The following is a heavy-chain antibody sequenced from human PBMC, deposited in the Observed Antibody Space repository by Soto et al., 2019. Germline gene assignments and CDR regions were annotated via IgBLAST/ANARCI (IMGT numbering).Heavy chain of an antibody. CDR2: IFYLGSS. J-gene: IGHJ5*02. Sequence: SETLSLTCTVSGDSIISSDFYWGWVRQPPGKGLEWIGSIFYLGSSYYNPSLKSRVTMSVDTSKNQFSLRLRSVTAADTALYFCARHSLALRKNNWFDPWGQGIMVTV. CDR3: ARHSLALRKNNWFDP. D-gene: IGHD3-3*02. V-gene: IGHV4-39*01. CDR1: GDSIISSDFY.